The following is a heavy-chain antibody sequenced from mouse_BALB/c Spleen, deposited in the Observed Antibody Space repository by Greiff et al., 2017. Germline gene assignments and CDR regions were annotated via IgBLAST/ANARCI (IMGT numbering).Heavy chain of an antibody. Sequence: QVQLKESGPDLVAPSQSVSITCTGSGFSLTSYGVHWVRQPPGKGLEWLVVICSDGSTTNNSAHNTRLSTRKDNSNSKVFLKLHSIQTDDTAMYYYARLGGYYDYAMDYWGQGTSVTVSS. CDR3: ARLGGYYDYAMDY. J-gene: IGHJ4*01. CDR1: GFSLTSYG. D-gene: IGHD2-3*01. V-gene: IGHV2-6-2*01. CDR2: ICSDGST.